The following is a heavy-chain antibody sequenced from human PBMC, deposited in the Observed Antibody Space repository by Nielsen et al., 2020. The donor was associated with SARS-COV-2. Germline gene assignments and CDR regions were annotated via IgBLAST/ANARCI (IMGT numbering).Heavy chain of an antibody. CDR3: AREGPDSSGSYAFDI. V-gene: IGHV4-31*03. Sequence: SETLSLTCTVSGGSISSGGYYWSWISQHPGKGLEWIGYIYYSGSTYYNPSLKSRVTISVDTSKNQFSLKLSSVTAADTAVYYCAREGPDSSGSYAFDIWGQGTMVTVSS. D-gene: IGHD3-22*01. CDR2: IYYSGST. J-gene: IGHJ3*02. CDR1: GGSISSGGYY.